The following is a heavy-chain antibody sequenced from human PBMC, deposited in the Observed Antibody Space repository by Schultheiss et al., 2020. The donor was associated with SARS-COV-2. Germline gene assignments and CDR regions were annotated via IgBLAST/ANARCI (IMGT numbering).Heavy chain of an antibody. CDR2: IWYDGSNK. CDR1: GFTFSSYG. CDR3: ARGRSGSYGELDY. J-gene: IGHJ4*02. V-gene: IGHV3-30*19. D-gene: IGHD1-26*01. Sequence: GESLKISCAASGFTFSSYGMHWVRQAPGKGLEWVAVIWYDGSNKYYADSVKGRFTISRDNSKNTLYLQMGSLRAEDMAVYYCARGRSGSYGELDYWGQGTLVTVSS.